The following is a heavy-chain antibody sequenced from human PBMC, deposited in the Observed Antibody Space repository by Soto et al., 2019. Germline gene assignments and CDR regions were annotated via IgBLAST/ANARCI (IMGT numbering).Heavy chain of an antibody. CDR3: ARTPGFWSGTYLYNWFDP. D-gene: IGHD3-3*01. Sequence: SETLSLTCTVSGGSISSSSYYWGWIRQPPGKGLEWIGSIYYSGSTYYNPSLKSRVTISVDTSKNQFSLKLSSVTAADTAVYYCARTPGFWSGTYLYNWFDPWGQGTLVTVSS. V-gene: IGHV4-39*01. CDR1: GGSISSSSYY. CDR2: IYYSGST. J-gene: IGHJ5*02.